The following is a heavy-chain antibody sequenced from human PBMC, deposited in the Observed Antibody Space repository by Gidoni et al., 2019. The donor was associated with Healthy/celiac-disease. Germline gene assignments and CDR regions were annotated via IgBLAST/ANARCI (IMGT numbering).Heavy chain of an antibody. CDR1: GVTFSRHA. CDR2: ISGSGGST. D-gene: IGHD3-3*01. V-gene: IGHV3-23*01. J-gene: IGHJ3*02. Sequence: EVQLLESGGGWVQPGGSLRLSCAASGVTFSRHAMSWVRQAPGKGLECGSAISGSGGSTYYADSVKGRFTISRDNSKNTLYLQMNSLSAEDTAVYYCANADYDFWSSRAFDIWGQGTMVTVSS. CDR3: ANADYDFWSSRAFDI.